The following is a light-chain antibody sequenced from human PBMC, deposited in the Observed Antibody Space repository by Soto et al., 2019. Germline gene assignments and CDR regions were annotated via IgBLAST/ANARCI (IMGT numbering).Light chain of an antibody. V-gene: IGKV3-15*01. CDR2: GAS. CDR3: QQYNNWPTWT. J-gene: IGKJ1*01. CDR1: QSVGSN. Sequence: EIVMTQSPATLSVSPGERVTLSCRAGQSVGSNLAWYQQKPGQAPRLLIYGASTRATGIPARFSGSGSEPEFTLTISSLQAEDSAVYFCQQYNNWPTWTFGQGTKVEIK.